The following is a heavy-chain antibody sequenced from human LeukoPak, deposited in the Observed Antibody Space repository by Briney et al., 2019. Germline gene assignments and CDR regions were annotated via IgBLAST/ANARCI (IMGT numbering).Heavy chain of an antibody. CDR3: ARSTGGWSYFDH. CDR2: IYDSGST. Sequence: SETLSLTCTVSGGSISSNDWSWIRQPPGKGLEWIGYIYDSGSTNYNPSLNSRATISEDMSKNQFSLKVRSVTAADTAVYYCARSTGGWSYFDHWGQGILVTVSS. J-gene: IGHJ4*02. V-gene: IGHV4-59*01. D-gene: IGHD6-19*01. CDR1: GGSISSND.